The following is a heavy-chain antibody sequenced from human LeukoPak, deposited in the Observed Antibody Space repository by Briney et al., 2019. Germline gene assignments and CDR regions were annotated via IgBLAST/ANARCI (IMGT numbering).Heavy chain of an antibody. CDR2: ISTYNGNT. J-gene: IGHJ4*02. D-gene: IGHD6-6*01. Sequence: ASVKVSCKASGYSFSSYSINWVRQAPGQGLEWMGWISTYNGNTNYAQKLQGRVTMTTDTSTSTAYMELRSLRSDDTAVYYCAKDRWRDGSSSFDNWGQGTLVTVSS. CDR3: AKDRWRDGSSSFDN. CDR1: GYSFSSYS. V-gene: IGHV1-18*01.